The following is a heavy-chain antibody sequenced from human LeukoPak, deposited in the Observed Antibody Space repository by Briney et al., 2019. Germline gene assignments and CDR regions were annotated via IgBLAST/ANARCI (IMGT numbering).Heavy chain of an antibody. V-gene: IGHV3-30*03. CDR2: ISYDGSNK. Sequence: GRSLRLSCAASGFTFSSYGMHWVRQAPGKGLEWVAVISYDGSNKYYADSVKGRFTISRDNSKNTLYLQMNSLRAEDTAVYYCARDRPTIAAAIQYYFDYWGQGTLVTVSS. J-gene: IGHJ4*02. D-gene: IGHD6-13*01. CDR3: ARDRPTIAAAIQYYFDY. CDR1: GFTFSSYG.